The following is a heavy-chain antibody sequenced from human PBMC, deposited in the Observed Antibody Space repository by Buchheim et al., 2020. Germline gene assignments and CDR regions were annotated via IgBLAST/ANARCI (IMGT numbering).Heavy chain of an antibody. D-gene: IGHD2-15*01. CDR3: ARDLRRDCSGGSCYSTIKYYYYYGMDV. J-gene: IGHJ6*02. CDR1: GFTFSSYG. CDR2: IWYDGSNK. Sequence: QVQLVKSGGGVVQPGRSLRLSCAASGFTFSSYGMHWVRQAPGKGLEWVAVIWYDGSNKYYADSVKGRFTISRDNSKNTLYLQMNSLRAEDTAVYYCARDLRRDCSGGSCYSTIKYYYYYGMDVWGQGTT. V-gene: IGHV3-33*01.